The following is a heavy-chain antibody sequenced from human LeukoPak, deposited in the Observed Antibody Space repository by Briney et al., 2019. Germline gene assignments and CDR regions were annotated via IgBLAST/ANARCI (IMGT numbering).Heavy chain of an antibody. CDR1: GFTFGDYA. J-gene: IGHJ1*01. Sequence: GGSLRLXCTASGFTFGDYAMSWFRQAPGKGLEWVGFIRSKAYGVTTEYAASVKGRFTISRDDSKSIAYLQMNSLKTEDTAVYYCTRDVVPGYCSGGSCYSFQHWGQGTLVTVSS. D-gene: IGHD2-15*01. V-gene: IGHV3-49*03. CDR3: TRDVVPGYCSGGSCYSFQH. CDR2: IRSKAYGVTT.